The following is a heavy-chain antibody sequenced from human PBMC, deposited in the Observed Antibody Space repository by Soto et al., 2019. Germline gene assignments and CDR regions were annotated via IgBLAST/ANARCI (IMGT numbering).Heavy chain of an antibody. V-gene: IGHV4-39*07. J-gene: IGHJ5*02. CDR3: ARWHGGQGFTMRHWFDP. Sequence: TSETLSLTCTVSGGSVISSSCYWGWIRQPPGKGLEWIGSIYYSGSTYYNPSLKSRVTISVDTSKNQFSLKLSSVTAADTAVYYCARWHGGQGFTMRHWFDPWGQGTLVTVSS. CDR2: IYYSGST. D-gene: IGHD3-3*01. CDR1: GGSVISSSCY.